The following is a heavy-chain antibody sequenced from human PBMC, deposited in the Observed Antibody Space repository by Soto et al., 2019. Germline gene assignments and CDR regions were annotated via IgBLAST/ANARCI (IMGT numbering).Heavy chain of an antibody. CDR1: GYTFTSYG. J-gene: IGHJ6*02. V-gene: IGHV1-18*01. CDR3: VSLLMLEGYHDTDV. D-gene: IGHD6-13*01. Sequence: ASVKVSCKASGYTFTSYGISWVRQAPGQGLEWMGWISAYNGNTNYAQKLQGRVTMTTDTSTSTAYMELRSLRSDDTAVYYCVSLLMLEGYHDTDVWGQGTTVTVSS. CDR2: ISAYNGNT.